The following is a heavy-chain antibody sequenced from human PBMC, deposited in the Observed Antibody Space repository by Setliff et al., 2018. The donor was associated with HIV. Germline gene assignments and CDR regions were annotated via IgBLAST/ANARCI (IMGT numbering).Heavy chain of an antibody. D-gene: IGHD6-19*01. J-gene: IGHJ6*02. CDR2: IFHSGTT. V-gene: IGHV4-38-2*02. Sequence: SETLSLTCTVSGYSISSGYYWGFIRQPPGKGLEWIGSIFHSGTTYYNPSLKSRVTMSVDTSENQFSLKLRSVTAAETAVYYCARHPAVAGLGAGLFYGMDVWGQGTTVTVSS. CDR1: GYSISSGYY. CDR3: ARHPAVAGLGAGLFYGMDV.